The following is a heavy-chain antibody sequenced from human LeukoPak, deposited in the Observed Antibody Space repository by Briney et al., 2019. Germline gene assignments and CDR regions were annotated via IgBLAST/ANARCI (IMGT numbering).Heavy chain of an antibody. CDR2: IGTTSGAI. V-gene: IGHV3-48*01. CDR3: ARFRTXGDKAFDY. Sequence: GGSLRLSCAASGFTFNAFGMNWVRQAPGKGLEWVSYIGTTSGAIYYADSVKGRFTISRDSAKNSLYLQMNSLRAEDTAVYYCARFRTXGDKAFDYWGQGTLVTVSS. CDR1: GFTFNAFG. J-gene: IGHJ4*02. D-gene: IGHD2-21*02.